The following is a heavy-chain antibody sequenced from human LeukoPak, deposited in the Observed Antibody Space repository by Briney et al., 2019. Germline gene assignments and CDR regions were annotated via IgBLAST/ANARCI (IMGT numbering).Heavy chain of an antibody. Sequence: SETLSLTCAVYGGSFSGYYWSWIRQPPGKGLEWIGEINHSGSTNYNPSLKSRVTISVDTSKNQFSLKLSSVTAADTAVYYCARLRWSGFTTGNMDVWGKGTTVTISS. CDR1: GGSFSGYY. D-gene: IGHD3-10*01. V-gene: IGHV4-34*01. J-gene: IGHJ6*03. CDR3: ARLRWSGFTTGNMDV. CDR2: INHSGST.